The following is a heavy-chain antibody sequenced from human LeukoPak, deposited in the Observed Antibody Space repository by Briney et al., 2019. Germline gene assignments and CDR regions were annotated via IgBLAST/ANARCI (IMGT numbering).Heavy chain of an antibody. V-gene: IGHV4-34*01. CDR2: INHSGST. CDR1: GGSFSGYY. Sequence: PSETLSLTCAVYGGSFSGYYWSWIRQPPGKGLEWIGEINHSGSTNYNPSLKSRVTISVDTSKNQFSLKLSSVTAADTAVYYCARRDYDYVWGPFDYWGQGTLVTVSS. D-gene: IGHD3-16*01. CDR3: ARRDYDYVWGPFDY. J-gene: IGHJ4*02.